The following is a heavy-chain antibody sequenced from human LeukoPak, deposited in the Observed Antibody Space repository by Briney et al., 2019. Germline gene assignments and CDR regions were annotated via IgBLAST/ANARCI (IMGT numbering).Heavy chain of an antibody. J-gene: IGHJ6*02. CDR1: GYTFTGYY. CDR3: ARGGFGELFPHYYYYGMDV. Sequence: ASVKVSCKASGYTFTGYYMHWVRQAPGQGVEWMGWINPNSGGTNYAQKFQGRVTMTRDTSISTAYMELSRLRSDDTAVYYCARGGFGELFPHYYYYGMDVWGQGTTVTVSS. D-gene: IGHD3-10*01. CDR2: INPNSGGT. V-gene: IGHV1-2*02.